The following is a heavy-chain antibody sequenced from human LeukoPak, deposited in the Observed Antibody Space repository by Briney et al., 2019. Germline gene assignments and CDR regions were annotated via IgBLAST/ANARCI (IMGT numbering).Heavy chain of an antibody. V-gene: IGHV1-2*02. CDR1: GYTFTAHY. Sequence: ASVKVSCRASGYTFTAHYIHWVRQAPGQGLEWMGWIDPNSGGTNYVQKFLGSVTMTGDTSINTAFMELSRLRSDDTAIYYCARGRGTTMVRGVITNYFDLWGRGSLVTVSS. CDR2: IDPNSGGT. CDR3: ARGRGTTMVRGVITNYFDL. D-gene: IGHD3-10*01. J-gene: IGHJ2*01.